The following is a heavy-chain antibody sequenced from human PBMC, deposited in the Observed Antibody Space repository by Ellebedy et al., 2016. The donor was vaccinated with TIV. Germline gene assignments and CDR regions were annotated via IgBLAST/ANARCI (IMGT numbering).Heavy chain of an antibody. Sequence: ASVKVSXXASGYTFTSYGISWVRQAPGQGLEWMGWISGYNGNTDYAQKFQGRVTMTTDTSTSTAYMELRGLSSDDTAVYYCARDSGRVAASDAFDIWGQGTMVTVSS. J-gene: IGHJ3*02. D-gene: IGHD3-10*01. CDR1: GYTFTSYG. CDR3: ARDSGRVAASDAFDI. V-gene: IGHV1-18*01. CDR2: ISGYNGNT.